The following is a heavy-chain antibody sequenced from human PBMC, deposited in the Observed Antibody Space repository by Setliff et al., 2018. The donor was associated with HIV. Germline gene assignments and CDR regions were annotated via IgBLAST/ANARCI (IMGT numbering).Heavy chain of an antibody. CDR3: ARARRDSYDRGRRNHYYIDV. Sequence: ASVKVSCKASGYTFTSYDINWVRQATGQGLEWMGWMNPNSGNTGYAQKFQGRVTMARDTSISTAYMELNNLKFEDTAVYYCARARRDSYDRGRRNHYYIDVWGKGTTVTVSS. V-gene: IGHV1-8*02. J-gene: IGHJ6*03. CDR2: MNPNSGNT. CDR1: GYTFTSYD. D-gene: IGHD3-22*01.